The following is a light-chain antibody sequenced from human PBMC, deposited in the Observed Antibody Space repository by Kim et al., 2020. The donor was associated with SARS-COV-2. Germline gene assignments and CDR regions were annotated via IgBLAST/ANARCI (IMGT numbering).Light chain of an antibody. J-gene: IGLJ3*02. CDR2: SNK. CDR1: SSNIGSNT. Sequence: QRVTFSCSRSSSNIGSNTVNWYQQLPGTAPQLLIYSNKQRPSGVPDRFSGSKSGTSASLAISGLQSEDEADYYCASWDDSLNGWVFGGGTKLTVL. CDR3: ASWDDSLNGWV. V-gene: IGLV1-44*01.